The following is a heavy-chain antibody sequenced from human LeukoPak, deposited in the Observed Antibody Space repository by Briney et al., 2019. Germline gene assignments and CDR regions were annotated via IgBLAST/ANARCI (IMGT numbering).Heavy chain of an antibody. CDR1: GFTLSNYA. J-gene: IGHJ4*02. CDR3: AKDREITDNPWDFFDR. D-gene: IGHD1-26*01. Sequence: PGGSLRLSCAASGFTLSNYAMSWVRQGPGKGLEWVSTIAGSGATTFYADSMGGRFTISRDNSKNTLYLQMSSLIAEDTAVYYCAKDREITDNPWDFFDRWGQGTLVTVSS. V-gene: IGHV3-23*01. CDR2: IAGSGATT.